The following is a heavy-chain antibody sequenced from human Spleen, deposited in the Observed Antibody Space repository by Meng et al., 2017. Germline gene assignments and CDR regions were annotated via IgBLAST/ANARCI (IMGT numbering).Heavy chain of an antibody. D-gene: IGHD3-10*01. J-gene: IGHJ4*02. Sequence: HVQLLPSGAEVKQPGASLKDSCKASDYTFTGYGVCWVRQAPGQGLEWMAWLGAHPGDTSHAPKFVGRVTVTADTATATAYMELRSLRSDDTAVYYCARGTPGRSYCDYWGLGTLVTVSS. CDR3: ARGTPGRSYCDY. CDR2: LGAHPGDT. CDR1: DYTFTGYG. V-gene: IGHV1-18*01.